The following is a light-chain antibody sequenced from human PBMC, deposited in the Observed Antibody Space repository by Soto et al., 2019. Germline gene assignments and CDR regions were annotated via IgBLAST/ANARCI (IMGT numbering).Light chain of an antibody. CDR2: EVS. Sequence: QSVLTQPPSASGSPGQSVTISCTGTSSDVGGYNYVSWYQQHPGKAPKLMIYEVSKRPSGVPDRFSGSKSGNTASLTVSGLQAEDEADYSCSSPKVFGTGTKVTVL. V-gene: IGLV2-8*01. J-gene: IGLJ1*01. CDR1: SSDVGGYNY. CDR3: SSPKV.